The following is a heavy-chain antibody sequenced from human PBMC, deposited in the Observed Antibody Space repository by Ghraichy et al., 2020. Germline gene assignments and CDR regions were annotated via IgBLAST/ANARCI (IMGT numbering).Heavy chain of an antibody. D-gene: IGHD4-23*01. J-gene: IGHJ6*02. CDR3: ARGSRVVRFFYYDGMDV. CDR2: ITSSSSFI. V-gene: IGHV3-48*02. Sequence: LNISCVGSGFTFSSYSMNWVRQSPGKGLEWVSYITSSSSFISYADSVKGRFTISRDNAHNSLYLQMNSLRDDDTAVYFCARGSRVVRFFYYDGMDVWGQGTTVTVSS. CDR1: GFTFSSYS.